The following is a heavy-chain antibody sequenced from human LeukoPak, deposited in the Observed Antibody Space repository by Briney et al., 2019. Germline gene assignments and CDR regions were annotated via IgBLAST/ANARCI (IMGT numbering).Heavy chain of an antibody. Sequence: GGSLRLSCAASGFTFSNYAMSWVRQAPGKGLEWVSGISGSGDYTYYADSVKGRFTISRDNSKNTLYLQMNSLGAEDTALYYCAKDINTGYHLGVFDIWGQGTTVTVSS. CDR3: AKDINTGYHLGVFDI. V-gene: IGHV3-23*01. J-gene: IGHJ3*02. D-gene: IGHD5-12*01. CDR1: GFTFSNYA. CDR2: ISGSGDYT.